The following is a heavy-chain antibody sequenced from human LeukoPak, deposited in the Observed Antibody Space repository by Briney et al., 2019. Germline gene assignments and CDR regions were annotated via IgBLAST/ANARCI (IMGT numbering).Heavy chain of an antibody. CDR3: ARVHTIFGVVIRSRYWFDP. D-gene: IGHD3-3*01. CDR2: ISAYNGNT. Sequence: GASVKVSCKASGYTFTSYGISWVRQAPGQGLEWMGWISAYNGNTNYAQKLQGRVTMTTDTSTSTAYMELRSLRSDDTAVYYCARVHTIFGVVIRSRYWFDPWGQGTLVTVSS. J-gene: IGHJ5*02. CDR1: GYTFTSYG. V-gene: IGHV1-18*01.